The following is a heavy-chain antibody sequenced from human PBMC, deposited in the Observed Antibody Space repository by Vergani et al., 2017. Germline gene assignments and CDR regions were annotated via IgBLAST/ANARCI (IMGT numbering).Heavy chain of an antibody. J-gene: IGHJ4*02. V-gene: IGHV1-69*11. CDR3: ARLPDPLMRYCSSTSCYDIDY. D-gene: IGHD2-2*01. Sequence: QVQLVQSGAEVKKPGSSVKVSCKASGGTFSSYAISWVRQAPGQGLEWMGRIIPILGTANYAQKFQGRVTSTADGSTRTAYMELSSLRSEDTAVDYCARLPDPLMRYCSSTSCYDIDYWGQGTLVTVSS. CDR2: IIPILGTA. CDR1: GGTFSSYA.